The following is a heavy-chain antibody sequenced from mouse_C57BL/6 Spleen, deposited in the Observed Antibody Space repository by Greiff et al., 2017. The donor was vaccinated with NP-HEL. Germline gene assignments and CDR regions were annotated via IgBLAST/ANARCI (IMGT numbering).Heavy chain of an antibody. CDR1: GFTFSDYG. CDR2: ISSGSSTI. CDR3: ARMVTNYAMDY. J-gene: IGHJ4*01. Sequence: EVKVVESGGGLVKPGGSLKLSCAASGFTFSDYGMHWVRQAPEKGLEWVAYISSGSSTIYYADTVKGRFTISRDNAKNTLFLQMTSLRSEDTAMYYCARMVTNYAMDYWGQGTSVTVSS. V-gene: IGHV5-17*01. D-gene: IGHD2-2*01.